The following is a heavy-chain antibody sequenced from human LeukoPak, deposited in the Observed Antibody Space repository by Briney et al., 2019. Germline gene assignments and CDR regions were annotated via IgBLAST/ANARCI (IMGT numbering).Heavy chain of an antibody. J-gene: IGHJ5*02. D-gene: IGHD4-11*01. V-gene: IGHV4-4*07. CDR2: ISPSGST. CDR3: ARHDYSNYPVFDP. Sequence: SETLSLTCTVSAGSFSSYYWSWIRQPAGKGLEWIGRISPSGSTNYNPSLKSRVTMSVDTSKNQFSLRLSSVTAADTAVYYCARHDYSNYPVFDPWGQGTLVTVSS. CDR1: AGSFSSYY.